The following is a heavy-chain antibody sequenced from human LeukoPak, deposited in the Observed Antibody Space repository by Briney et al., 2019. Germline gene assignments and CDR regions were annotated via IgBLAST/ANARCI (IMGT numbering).Heavy chain of an antibody. CDR3: ARESPQYSSSWYSGRGGWFDP. CDR2: IWYDGSNK. D-gene: IGHD6-13*01. J-gene: IGHJ5*02. Sequence: GGSLRLSCAASGFTFSSYGMHWVRQAPGKGLEWVAVIWYDGSNKYYADSVKGRFTISRDNSKNTLYLQMNSLRAEDTAVYYCARESPQYSSSWYSGRGGWFDPWGQGTLVTVSS. V-gene: IGHV3-33*01. CDR1: GFTFSSYG.